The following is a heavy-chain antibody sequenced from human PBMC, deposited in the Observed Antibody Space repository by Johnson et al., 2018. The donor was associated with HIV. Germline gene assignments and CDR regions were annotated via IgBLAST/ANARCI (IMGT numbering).Heavy chain of an antibody. Sequence: EVHLVESGGGVVQPGRSLRLSCAASGFNFSSNGMFWVRQAPDKGLEWVANIKQDGNEKYSVDSVKGRFTISRDNAKNSLYLQMNSLKTEDTAVYYCTRVSLPPSYAFDFWGQGTMVTVSS. CDR1: GFNFSSNG. J-gene: IGHJ3*01. CDR3: TRVSLPPSYAFDF. V-gene: IGHV3-7*03. CDR2: IKQDGNEK.